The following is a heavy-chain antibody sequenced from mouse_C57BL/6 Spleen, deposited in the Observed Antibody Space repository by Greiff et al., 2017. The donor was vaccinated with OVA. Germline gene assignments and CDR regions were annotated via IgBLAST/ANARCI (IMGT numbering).Heavy chain of an antibody. J-gene: IGHJ2*01. CDR1: GFTFSDYG. CDR2: ISSGSSTI. CDR3: ARELRKDYFDY. Sequence: EVKLMESGGGLVKPGGSLKLSCAASGFTFSDYGMHWVRQAPEKGLEWVAYISSGSSTIYYADTVKGRFTISRDNAKNTLFLQMTSLRSEDTAMYYCARELRKDYFDYWGQGTTLTVSS. D-gene: IGHD4-1*01. V-gene: IGHV5-17*01.